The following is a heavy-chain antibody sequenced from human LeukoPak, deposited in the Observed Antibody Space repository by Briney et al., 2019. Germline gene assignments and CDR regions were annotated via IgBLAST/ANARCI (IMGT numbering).Heavy chain of an antibody. V-gene: IGHV3-11*05. D-gene: IGHD3-10*01. J-gene: IGHJ4*02. CDR3: ARVRSSGSPLDY. CDR1: GLTFSDYY. CDR2: ISKSGTST. Sequence: GRSLRLSCAASGLTFSDYYMSWIRQAPGKGLEWVSYISKSGTSTKYADSVKGRFSISRDNAKQSLYLQLTSLTAEDTAVYYCARVRSSGSPLDYWGQGTLVTVSS.